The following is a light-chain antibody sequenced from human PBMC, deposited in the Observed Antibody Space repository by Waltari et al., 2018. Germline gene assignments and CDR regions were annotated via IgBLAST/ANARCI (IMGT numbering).Light chain of an antibody. Sequence: QSALAQPASVSGSPGQSIAISCTGTSSDIGNYNYVSWYQQHPGKAPKLILYEVSDRPSGGSRRFSGSKSGNQATLTIAGLQADDEADYYCSSYTNRATLRVFGTGTKVTVL. CDR3: SSYTNRATLRV. J-gene: IGLJ1*01. V-gene: IGLV2-14*01. CDR2: EVS. CDR1: SSDIGNYNY.